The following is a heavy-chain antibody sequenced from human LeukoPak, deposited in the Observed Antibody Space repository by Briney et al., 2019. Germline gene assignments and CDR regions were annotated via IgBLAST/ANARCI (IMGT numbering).Heavy chain of an antibody. D-gene: IGHD2-2*01. CDR3: ARVPAMGYFDY. Sequence: ASVKVSCKASGYKFTDDYMHWVRQAPGQGLEFLGWINPDSGFTNYAQKFQGRVTMTRDTSTSTVYMELSSLRSEDTAAYYCARVPAMGYFDYWGQGTLVTVSS. V-gene: IGHV1/OR15-1*04. CDR2: INPDSGFT. J-gene: IGHJ4*02. CDR1: GYKFTDDY.